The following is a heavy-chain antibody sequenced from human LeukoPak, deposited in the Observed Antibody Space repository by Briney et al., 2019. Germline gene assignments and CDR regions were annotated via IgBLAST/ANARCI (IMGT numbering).Heavy chain of an antibody. CDR3: VRESPNGSSDC. CDR2: ISGNGGST. J-gene: IGHJ4*02. D-gene: IGHD1-26*01. V-gene: IGHV3-64*01. Sequence: GGSLRLSCAASGFTFSSCPMHWVRQAPGKGLEYVSAISGNGGSTYYANSVRGRFTISRDNSKNTLYLQMDSLRAEDMAMYCCVRESPNGSSDCWGQGTLVIVSS. CDR1: GFTFSSCP.